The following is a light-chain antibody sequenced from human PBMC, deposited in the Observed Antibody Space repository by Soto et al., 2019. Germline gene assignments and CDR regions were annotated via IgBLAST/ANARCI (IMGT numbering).Light chain of an antibody. V-gene: IGLV2-14*02. CDR3: CSLTTSHTYV. J-gene: IGLJ1*01. CDR2: EGS. CDR1: SSDVGSDNL. Sequence: QSALTQPASVSGSPGQSITISCTGTSSDVGSDNLVSWYQQHPGKAPKLMIYEGSKRPSGVSNRFSGSKSGNTASLTISGLQADDEADYYCCSLTTSHTYVFGSGTKVTVL.